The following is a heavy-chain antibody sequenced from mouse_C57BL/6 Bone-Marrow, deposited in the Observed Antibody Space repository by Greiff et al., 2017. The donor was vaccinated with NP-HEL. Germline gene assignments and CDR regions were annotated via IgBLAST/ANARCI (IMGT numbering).Heavy chain of an antibody. J-gene: IGHJ2*01. CDR2: ISYSGST. CDR1: GYSITSDY. Sequence: EVMLVESGPGLAKPSQTLSLTCSVTGYSITSDYWNWIRKFPGNKLEYMGYISYSGSTYYNPSLKSRLSITRDTSKNQYYLQLNSVTTEDTATYYCARLITTVVDPYYFDYWGQGTTLTVSS. V-gene: IGHV3-8*01. D-gene: IGHD1-1*01. CDR3: ARLITTVVDPYYFDY.